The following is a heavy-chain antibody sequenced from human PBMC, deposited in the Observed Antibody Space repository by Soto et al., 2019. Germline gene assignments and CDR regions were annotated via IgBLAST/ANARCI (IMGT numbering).Heavy chain of an antibody. Sequence: GGSLRLSCAASGFPFSSYAMSWVRQAPGKGVEWVSAISGSGGSTYYADSVKGRFTISRDNSKNTLYLQMNSLRAEDTAVYYCAKDWRVGPLNWFDPWGQGTLVTVSS. V-gene: IGHV3-23*01. J-gene: IGHJ5*02. CDR2: ISGSGGST. CDR3: AKDWRVGPLNWFDP. D-gene: IGHD1-26*01. CDR1: GFPFSSYA.